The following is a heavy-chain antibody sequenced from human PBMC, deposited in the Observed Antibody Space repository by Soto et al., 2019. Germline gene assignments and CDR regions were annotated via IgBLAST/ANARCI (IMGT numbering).Heavy chain of an antibody. J-gene: IGHJ5*02. CDR2: IYYSGST. CDR1: GGSISSYY. Sequence: PSETLSLTCTVSGGSISSYYWSWIRQPPGKGLEWIGYIYYSGSTNYNPSLKSRVTISVDTSKNQFSLKLSFVTAAGTAVYYFASQPRDCSSTSRGCRSHWFDPWGQGTLVTVSS. V-gene: IGHV4-59*08. D-gene: IGHD2-2*01. CDR3: ASQPRDCSSTSRGCRSHWFDP.